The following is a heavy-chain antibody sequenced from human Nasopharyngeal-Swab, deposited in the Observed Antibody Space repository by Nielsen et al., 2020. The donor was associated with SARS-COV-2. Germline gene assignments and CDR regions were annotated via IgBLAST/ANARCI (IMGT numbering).Heavy chain of an antibody. J-gene: IGHJ6*03. CDR3: ARAEQYGGPPHYYYYMDV. Sequence: GGSLRLSCAASGFTFSSYGMHWVRQAPGKGLEWAAVIWYDGSNKYYADSVKGRFTISRDNSKNTLYLQMNSLRAEDTAVYYCARAEQYGGPPHYYYYMDVWGKGTTVTVSS. V-gene: IGHV3-33*01. CDR2: IWYDGSNK. CDR1: GFTFSSYG. D-gene: IGHD4-23*01.